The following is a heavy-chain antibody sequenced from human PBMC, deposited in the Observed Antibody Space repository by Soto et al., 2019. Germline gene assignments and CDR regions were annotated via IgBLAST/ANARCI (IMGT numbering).Heavy chain of an antibody. CDR3: ARDEGYCSSTSCYYFRY. D-gene: IGHD2-2*01. J-gene: IGHJ4*02. CDR1: GFTFSSYA. V-gene: IGHV3-64*01. CDR2: ISSNGGST. Sequence: EVQLVESGGGLVQPGGSLRLSCAASGFTFSSYAMHWVRQAPGKGLEYVSAISSNGGSTYYANSVKGRFTISRDNSKNTLYLQMGSLSAEDMAVYYCARDEGYCSSTSCYYFRYWGQGTLVTVSS.